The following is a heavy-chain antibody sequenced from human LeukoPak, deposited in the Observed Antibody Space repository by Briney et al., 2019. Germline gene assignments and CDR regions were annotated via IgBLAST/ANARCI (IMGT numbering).Heavy chain of an antibody. CDR1: GFTFSSYS. J-gene: IGHJ3*02. D-gene: IGHD2-15*01. CDR2: ISSSSSYI. Sequence: GGSLRLSCAASGFTFSSYSMNWVRQAPGKGLEWVSSISSSSSYIYYADSVKGRFTISRDNAKNSLYLQMNSLRAEDTAVYYCARDGYCSGGSCYYLPFAAFDIWGQGTMVTVSS. V-gene: IGHV3-21*01. CDR3: ARDGYCSGGSCYYLPFAAFDI.